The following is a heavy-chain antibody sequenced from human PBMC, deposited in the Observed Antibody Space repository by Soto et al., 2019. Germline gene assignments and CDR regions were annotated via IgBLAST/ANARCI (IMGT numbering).Heavy chain of an antibody. CDR3: AKDRGSATFDY. CDR2: ISYDGSNK. Sequence: GGSLRLSCAASGFTFSTYGMHWVRQPPGKGLEWVAVISYDGSNKYYTDSVKGRFTVSRDNSKNALYLQINSLRADDTAVYYCAKDRGSATFDYWGHGTLVTVSS. D-gene: IGHD3-10*01. V-gene: IGHV3-30*18. CDR1: GFTFSTYG. J-gene: IGHJ4*01.